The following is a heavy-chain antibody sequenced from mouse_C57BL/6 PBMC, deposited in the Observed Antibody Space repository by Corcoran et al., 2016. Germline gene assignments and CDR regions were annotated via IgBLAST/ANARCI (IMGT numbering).Heavy chain of an antibody. Sequence: EVQLQQSGPELVKPGASVKISCKASGYTFTDYYMNWVKQSHGKSLEWIGDINPNNGGTSYNQKFKGKATLTVDKSSSTAYMELRSLTSEDSAVYYCASFITTVVAKFPYWYFDVWGTGTTVTVSS. J-gene: IGHJ1*03. CDR1: GYTFTDYY. CDR3: ASFITTVVAKFPYWYFDV. CDR2: INPNNGGT. V-gene: IGHV1-26*01. D-gene: IGHD1-1*01.